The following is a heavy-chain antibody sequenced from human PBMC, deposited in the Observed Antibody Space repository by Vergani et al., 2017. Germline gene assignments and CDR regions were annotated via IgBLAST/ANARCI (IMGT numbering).Heavy chain of an antibody. J-gene: IGHJ5*02. D-gene: IGHD3-10*01. Sequence: QVQLVQSGAEVKKPGSSVKVSCKASGGTFSSYAISWVRQAPGQGLECMGGIIPIFGTANYAQKFQGRVTITADESTSTAYMELSSLRSEDTAVYYCAGVRLLWFGELKGWFDPWGQGTLVTVSS. CDR1: GGTFSSYA. CDR2: IIPIFGTA. V-gene: IGHV1-69*12. CDR3: AGVRLLWFGELKGWFDP.